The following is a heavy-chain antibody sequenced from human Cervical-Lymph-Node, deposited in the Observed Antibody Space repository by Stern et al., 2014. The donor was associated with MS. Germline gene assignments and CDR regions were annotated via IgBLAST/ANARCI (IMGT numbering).Heavy chain of an antibody. CDR2: ISYDESKK. D-gene: IGHD6-19*01. CDR3: AKDTVDGTSYYYNGMDV. V-gene: IGHV3-30*18. J-gene: IGHJ6*02. Sequence: VHLVESGGGVVQPGGSLRLSCVASGFTFSSYGMHWVRQAPRKVLEWVAVISYDESKKYYADSVQGRVTISRDKSKSTLYLQMNALRAEDTALYYCAKDTVDGTSYYYNGMDVWGQGTTVIVSS. CDR1: GFTFSSYG.